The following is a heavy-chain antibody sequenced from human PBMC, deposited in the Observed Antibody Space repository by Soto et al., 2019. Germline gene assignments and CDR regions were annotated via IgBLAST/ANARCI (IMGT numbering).Heavy chain of an antibody. CDR3: ARDNYCSGGSCYNGEYYFDY. D-gene: IGHD2-15*01. J-gene: IGHJ4*02. CDR1: GGTFSSYT. Sequence: ASVKVSCKASGGTFSSYTISWVRQAPGQGLEWMGRIIPILGIANYAQKFQGRVTITADKSTSTAYMELSSLRSEDTAVYYCARDNYCSGGSCYNGEYYFDYWGQGTLVTVSS. V-gene: IGHV1-69*04. CDR2: IIPILGIA.